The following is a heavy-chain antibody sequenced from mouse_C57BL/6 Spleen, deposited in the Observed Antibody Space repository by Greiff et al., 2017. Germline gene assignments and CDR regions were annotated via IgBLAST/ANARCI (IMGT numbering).Heavy chain of an antibody. CDR1: GYTFTSYD. D-gene: IGHD2-1*01. V-gene: IGHV1-85*01. CDR3: ARSPIYYGNYWYFDV. Sequence: QVQLQQSGPELVKPGASVKLSCKASGYTFTSYDINWVKQRPGQGLEWIGWIYPRDGSTKYNEKFKGKATLTVDTSSSTAYMELHSLTSEDSAVYFCARSPIYYGNYWYFDVWGTGTTVTVSS. J-gene: IGHJ1*03. CDR2: IYPRDGST.